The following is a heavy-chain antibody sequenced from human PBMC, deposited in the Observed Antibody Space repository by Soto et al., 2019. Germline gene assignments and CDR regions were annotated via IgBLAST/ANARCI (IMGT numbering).Heavy chain of an antibody. CDR2: IYYGGST. D-gene: IGHD2-8*01. CDR3: ARDVRDRPGYCTNGVCYYYYYGMDV. CDR1: GGSISSGGYY. J-gene: IGHJ6*02. Sequence: SETLSLTCTVSGGSISSGGYYWSWIRQHPGKGLEWIGYIYYGGSTYYNPSLKSRATISGDTSKNQFSLKLSSVTAADTAVYYCARDVRDRPGYCTNGVCYYYYYGMDVWGQGXTVTVSS. V-gene: IGHV4-31*03.